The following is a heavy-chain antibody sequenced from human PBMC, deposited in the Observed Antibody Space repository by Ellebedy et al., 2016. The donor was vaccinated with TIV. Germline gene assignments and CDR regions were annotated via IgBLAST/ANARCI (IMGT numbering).Heavy chain of an antibody. J-gene: IGHJ6*02. V-gene: IGHV3-48*04. Sequence: GGSLRLSXAASGFTFSSYSMNWVRQAPGKGLEWVSYISSSSSTIYYADSVKGRFTISRDNAKNSLYLQMNSLRAEDTAVYYCARGRYCGGDCYYYGMDVWGQGTTVTVSS. CDR2: ISSSSSTI. CDR1: GFTFSSYS. CDR3: ARGRYCGGDCYYYGMDV. D-gene: IGHD2-21*01.